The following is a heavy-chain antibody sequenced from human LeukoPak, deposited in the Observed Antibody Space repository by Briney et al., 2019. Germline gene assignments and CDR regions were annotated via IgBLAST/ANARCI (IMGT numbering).Heavy chain of an antibody. J-gene: IGHJ3*01. CDR2: IAGTGGST. V-gene: IGHV3-23*01. Sequence: GGSLRLSCAASGFTFSNYSMNWVRQAPGKGLEWVSSIAGTGGSTYYADSVKGRFTLSRDNSENTLYLQLNSLRAEDSGIYYCAKAFRIVGIGNPDDAFDVWGQGTVVTVSS. CDR3: AKAFRIVGIGNPDDAFDV. D-gene: IGHD1-26*01. CDR1: GFTFSNYS.